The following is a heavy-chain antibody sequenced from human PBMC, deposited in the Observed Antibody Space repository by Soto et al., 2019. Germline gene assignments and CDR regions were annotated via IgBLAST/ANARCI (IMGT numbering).Heavy chain of an antibody. CDR1: GGSFSGYY. CDR3: ARRGGIYDFWSGYYTFYYGMDV. V-gene: IGHV4-34*01. Sequence: PSETLSLTCAVYGGSFSGYYWSWIRQPPGKGLEWIGEINHSGSTNYNPSLKSRVTISVDTSKNQFSLKLSSVTAADTAVYYCARRGGIYDFWSGYYTFYYGMDVWGQGTTVPVSS. D-gene: IGHD3-3*01. J-gene: IGHJ6*02. CDR2: INHSGST.